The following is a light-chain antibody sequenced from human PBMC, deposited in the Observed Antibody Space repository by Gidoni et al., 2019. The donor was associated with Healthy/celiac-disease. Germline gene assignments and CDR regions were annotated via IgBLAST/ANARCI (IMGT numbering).Light chain of an antibody. Sequence: SYVLTQPTSVSVAPGKTARITCGGNNIGSKSVHWYQQKPGQAPVLVIYYDSDRPSGIPERFSGSNSGNTATLTISRVEAGDEADYYCQVWDSSSDHRDVVFGGGTKLTVL. CDR2: YDS. CDR1: NIGSKS. CDR3: QVWDSSSDHRDVV. J-gene: IGLJ2*01. V-gene: IGLV3-21*04.